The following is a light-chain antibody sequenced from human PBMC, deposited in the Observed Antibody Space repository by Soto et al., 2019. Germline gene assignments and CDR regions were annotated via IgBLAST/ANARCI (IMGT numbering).Light chain of an antibody. Sequence: DIQMTQSPSTLSASVGDRVTITCRASQSSSSWVDWYQQKPGKAPKLLIYYASSLESGVPSRFSGSGSGTEFTLTISSLQPDDFATYYCQQYNSYPTFGQGTKVDIK. CDR2: YAS. J-gene: IGKJ1*01. CDR1: QSSSSW. CDR3: QQYNSYPT. V-gene: IGKV1-5*01.